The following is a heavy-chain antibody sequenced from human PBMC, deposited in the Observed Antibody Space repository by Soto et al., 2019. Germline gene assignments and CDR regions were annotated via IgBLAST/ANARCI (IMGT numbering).Heavy chain of an antibody. CDR3: ARITGRHLDY. Sequence: SETLSLTCTVSGGSISSSSYYWGWIRQPPGKGLEWIGSIYYSGSTYYNPSLKSRVTISVDTSKNQFSLKLSSVTAADTAVYYCARITGRHLDYWGQGILVTVSS. J-gene: IGHJ4*02. CDR1: GGSISSSSYY. CDR2: IYYSGST. V-gene: IGHV4-39*01. D-gene: IGHD1-20*01.